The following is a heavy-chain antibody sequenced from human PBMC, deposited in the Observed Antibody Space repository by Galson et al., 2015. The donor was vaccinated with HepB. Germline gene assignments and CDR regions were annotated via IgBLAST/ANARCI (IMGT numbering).Heavy chain of an antibody. CDR3: ARDDNSGWYVNMDV. CDR1: GFTFSSYS. Sequence: SLRLSCAASGFTFSSYSMNWVRQAPGKGLEWVSYISSSSSTIYYADSVKGRFTISRDNSKNTLYLQMNSLRAEDTAVYYCARDDNSGWYVNMDVWGKGTTVTVSS. J-gene: IGHJ6*03. V-gene: IGHV3-48*01. D-gene: IGHD6-19*01. CDR2: ISSSSSTI.